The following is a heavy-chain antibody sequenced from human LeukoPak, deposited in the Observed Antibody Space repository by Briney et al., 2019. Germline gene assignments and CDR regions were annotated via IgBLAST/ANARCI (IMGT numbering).Heavy chain of an antibody. Sequence: ASVKVSCKASGYTFTSYDINWVRQATGQGLEWMGWMNPNSGNTGYAQKFQGRVTMTRNTSISTAYMELSSLRSEDTAVYYCARGFYYDSSGYYLGYDAFDIWGQGTMVTVSS. J-gene: IGHJ3*02. CDR1: GYTFTSYD. CDR3: ARGFYYDSSGYYLGYDAFDI. V-gene: IGHV1-8*01. D-gene: IGHD3-22*01. CDR2: MNPNSGNT.